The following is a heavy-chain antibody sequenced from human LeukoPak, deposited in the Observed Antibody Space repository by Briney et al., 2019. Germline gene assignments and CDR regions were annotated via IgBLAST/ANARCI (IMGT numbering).Heavy chain of an antibody. J-gene: IGHJ6*02. CDR2: VAFDGSNE. CDR3: ARVGAAVTTSSFYYGMDV. D-gene: IGHD4-17*01. Sequence: SCKASGYTFTGYYMHWVRQAPGQGLEWMAVVAFDGSNEYYADSVKGRFTISRDNSKNTLYLQMNSLRAEDTAVYYCARVGAAVTTSSFYYGMDVWGQGTTVTVSS. V-gene: IGHV3-30*07. CDR1: GYTFTGYY.